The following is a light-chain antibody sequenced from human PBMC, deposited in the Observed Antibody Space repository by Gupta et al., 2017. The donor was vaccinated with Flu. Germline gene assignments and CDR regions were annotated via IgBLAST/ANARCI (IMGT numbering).Light chain of an antibody. V-gene: IGKV3-11*01. CDR1: QNINDY. J-gene: IGKJ1*01. Sequence: EIVLTQSPATLSLSPGEKAALSCTASQNINDYLAWYQQKSGQAPRLLMFDASNRATGIPATFSGSGSGTDFTLTISSLEPEDFAVYYCQHRTIWPPTFGQGTKVEI. CDR3: QHRTIWPPT. CDR2: DAS.